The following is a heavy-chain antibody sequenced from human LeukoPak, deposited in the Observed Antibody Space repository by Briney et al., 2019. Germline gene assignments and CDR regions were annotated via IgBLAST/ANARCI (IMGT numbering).Heavy chain of an antibody. CDR2: INPNSGGT. CDR1: GYTFTGYY. V-gene: IGHV1-2*02. J-gene: IGHJ4*02. Sequence: GASVKVSCKASGYTFTGYYMHWVRQAPGQGLEWMGWINPNSGGTNYAQKFQGRVTMTRDTSISTAYMELSRLRSDDTAVYYCARSYYDFWSGYYFYWGQGTLVTVSS. CDR3: ARSYYDFWSGYYFY. D-gene: IGHD3-3*01.